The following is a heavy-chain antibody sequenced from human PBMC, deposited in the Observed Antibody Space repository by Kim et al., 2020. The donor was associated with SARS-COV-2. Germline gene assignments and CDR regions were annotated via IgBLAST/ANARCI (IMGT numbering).Heavy chain of an antibody. Sequence: GGSLRLSCAASGLTFSSYSMNWVRQAPGTGLEWVSSISSSSSYIYYADSVKGRFTISRDNARNLLYLQMHSLRADDTGVYYCANTARSGDYEVGGPRSPIWGQGTMVTVSS. V-gene: IGHV3-21*06. J-gene: IGHJ3*02. CDR1: GLTFSSYS. CDR2: ISSSSSYI. CDR3: ANTARSGDYEVGGPRSPI. D-gene: IGHD2-21*02.